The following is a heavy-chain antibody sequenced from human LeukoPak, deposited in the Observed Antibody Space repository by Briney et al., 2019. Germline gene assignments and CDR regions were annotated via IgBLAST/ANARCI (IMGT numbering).Heavy chain of an antibody. Sequence: SETLSLTCAVYGGSFSGYYWSWIRQPPGKGLEWIGEINHSGSTNYNPSLKSRVTISVDMSKNQFSLRLSSVSAADTAVYYCARTLNTYCSSTSCPSTRHYGMDVWGQGTTVTVSS. CDR2: INHSGST. CDR1: GGSFSGYY. D-gene: IGHD2-2*01. V-gene: IGHV4-34*01. J-gene: IGHJ6*02. CDR3: ARTLNTYCSSTSCPSTRHYGMDV.